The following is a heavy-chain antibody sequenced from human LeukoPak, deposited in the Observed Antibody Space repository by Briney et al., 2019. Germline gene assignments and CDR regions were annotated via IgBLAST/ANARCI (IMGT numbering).Heavy chain of an antibody. V-gene: IGHV4-59*01. CDR2: IYYSGST. CDR1: GDSISSYY. Sequence: PSETLSLTCTVSGDSISSYYWSWIRQPPGKGLEWIGYIYYSGSTNYNPSLKSRVTISIDTSKNQFSLKLSSVTAADPAVYYCARGLLDGYTHPAAFDIWGQGTMVTVSS. D-gene: IGHD5-24*01. CDR3: ARGLLDGYTHPAAFDI. J-gene: IGHJ3*02.